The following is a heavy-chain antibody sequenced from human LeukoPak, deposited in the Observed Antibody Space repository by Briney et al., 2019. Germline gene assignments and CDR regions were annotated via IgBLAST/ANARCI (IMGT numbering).Heavy chain of an antibody. J-gene: IGHJ5*02. D-gene: IGHD4-17*01. Sequence: TSSETLSLTCAVYGGSFSGYYWSWIRQPPGKGLEWIGEINHSGSTNYNPSLKSRVTISVDTSKNQFSLKLSSVTAADTAVYYCARGAPPTVFHAGWFDPWGQGTLVTVSS. CDR1: GGSFSGYY. CDR3: ARGAPPTVFHAGWFDP. CDR2: INHSGST. V-gene: IGHV4-34*01.